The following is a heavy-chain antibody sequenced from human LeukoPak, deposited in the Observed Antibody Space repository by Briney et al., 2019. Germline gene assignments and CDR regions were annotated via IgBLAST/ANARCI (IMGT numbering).Heavy chain of an antibody. V-gene: IGHV1-18*01. CDR2: ISAYNGNT. J-gene: IGHJ5*02. CDR3: ARARSIAARRRFWFDP. CDR1: GYTFTSYG. D-gene: IGHD6-6*01. Sequence: SVKVSCQASGYTFTSYGISWGRQAPGQGLEWMGWISAYNGNTNYAQKLQGRVTMTTDTSTSTAYMELRSLRSDDTAVYYCARARSIAARRRFWFDPWGQGTLVTVSS.